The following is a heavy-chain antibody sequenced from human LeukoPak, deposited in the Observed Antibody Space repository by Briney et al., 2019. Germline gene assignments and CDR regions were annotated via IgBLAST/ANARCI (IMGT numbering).Heavy chain of an antibody. V-gene: IGHV1-69*04. CDR1: GGTFSSYA. CDR2: IIPILGIA. J-gene: IGHJ6*02. CDR3: AWQTGEGDAEDYYYYYGMDV. D-gene: IGHD7-27*01. Sequence: ASVKVSCKASGGTFSSYAISWVRQAPGQGLEWMGRIIPILGIANYAQKFQGRVTITADKSTSTAYMELSSLRSEDTAVYYCAWQTGEGDAEDYYYYYGMDVWGQGTTVTVSS.